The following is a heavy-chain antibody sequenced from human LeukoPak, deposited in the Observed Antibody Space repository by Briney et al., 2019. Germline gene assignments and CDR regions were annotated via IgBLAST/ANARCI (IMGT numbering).Heavy chain of an antibody. V-gene: IGHV3-33*06. CDR1: GFTFSSYG. J-gene: IGHJ3*02. CDR2: IWYDGSNK. CDR3: AEDSGSYLLAFDI. Sequence: PGGSLRLSCAASGFTFSSYGMPWVRQAPGKGLEWVAVIWYDGSNKYYADSVKGRFTISRDNSKNTMYLQMNSLRAEDTAVYYCAEDSGSYLLAFDIWGQGTMVTVSS. D-gene: IGHD1-26*01.